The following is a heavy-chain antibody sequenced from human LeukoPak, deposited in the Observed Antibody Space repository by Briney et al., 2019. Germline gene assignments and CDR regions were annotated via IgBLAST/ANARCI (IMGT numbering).Heavy chain of an antibody. J-gene: IGHJ4*02. Sequence: GGSLRLSCAASGFNFNNYNMNWVRQAPGKGLEWVSYITLSSSTKYYADSVRGRFTISRDNSENTLYLQMNSLRAEDTAMYYCAKGREYSYAYSPYCFDYWGQGTLVTVSS. CDR3: AKGREYSYAYSPYCFDY. D-gene: IGHD5-18*01. CDR1: GFNFNNYN. CDR2: ITLSSSTK. V-gene: IGHV3-48*01.